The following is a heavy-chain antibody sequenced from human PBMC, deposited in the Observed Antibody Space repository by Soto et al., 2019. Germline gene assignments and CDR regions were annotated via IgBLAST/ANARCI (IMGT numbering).Heavy chain of an antibody. Sequence: GESLKISCEGSGYFFTSYWIGWVRQMPGKGLEWMGIIHPGGSDTRYSPSFQGRVTISVDMSINTAYLEWSSLKASDTAIYYCARRDNWNDRPFDYWGLGTLVTVSS. CDR2: IHPGGSDT. V-gene: IGHV5-51*01. CDR1: GYFFTSYW. CDR3: ARRDNWNDRPFDY. J-gene: IGHJ4*02. D-gene: IGHD1-1*01.